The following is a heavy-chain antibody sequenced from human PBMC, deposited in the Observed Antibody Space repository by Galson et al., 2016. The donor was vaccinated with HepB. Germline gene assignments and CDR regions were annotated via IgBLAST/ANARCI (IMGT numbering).Heavy chain of an antibody. Sequence: SVKVSCKASGYTFTSYAMHWVRQAPGQRLEWMGWINAGNGNTKYSQKFQGRVTITRDTSASTAYMELSSLRSEDTAVYYCARTPDIYCSSASCYVGVFDYWRQGTLVTVSS. V-gene: IGHV1-3*01. CDR2: INAGNGNT. J-gene: IGHJ4*02. CDR1: GYTFTSYA. CDR3: ARTPDIYCSSASCYVGVFDY. D-gene: IGHD2-2*01.